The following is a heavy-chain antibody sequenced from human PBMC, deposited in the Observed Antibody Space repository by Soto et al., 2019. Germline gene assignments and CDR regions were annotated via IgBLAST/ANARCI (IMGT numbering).Heavy chain of an antibody. CDR1: GFTFSSYG. CDR3: AKDSRAGPPDY. V-gene: IGHV3-30*18. J-gene: IGHJ4*02. Sequence: PGGSLRLSCAASGFTFSSYGMHWVRRAPGKGLEWVAVISYDGSNKYYADSVKGRFTISRDNSKNTLYLQMNSLRAEDTAVYYCAKDSRAGPPDYWGQGTLVTV. D-gene: IGHD6-19*01. CDR2: ISYDGSNK.